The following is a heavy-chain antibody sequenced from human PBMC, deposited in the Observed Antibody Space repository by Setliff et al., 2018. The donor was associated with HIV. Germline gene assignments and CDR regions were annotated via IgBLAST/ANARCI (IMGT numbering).Heavy chain of an antibody. CDR2: MNPNSGNT. CDR3: ASYGGTATFYYGMDV. J-gene: IGHJ6*02. CDR1: GYTFTSYD. Sequence: ASVKVSCKASGYTFTSYDINWVRQATGQGLEWMGWMNPNSGNTGYAQKFQGRVTMTRNTSISTAYMELSSLRSEDTAVYYCASYGGTATFYYGMDVWGQGTTVTAP. V-gene: IGHV1-8*01. D-gene: IGHD4-17*01.